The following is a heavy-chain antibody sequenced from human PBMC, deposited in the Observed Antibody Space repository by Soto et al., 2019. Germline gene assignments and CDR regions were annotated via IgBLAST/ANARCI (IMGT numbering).Heavy chain of an antibody. D-gene: IGHD2-15*01. CDR2: ISSSSSTI. CDR3: AREALLNWFDP. V-gene: IGHV3-48*01. Sequence: PGGSLRLSCAASGFTFSSHSMNWVRQAPGKGLEWVSYISSSSSTIYYADSVKGRFTISRDNAKNSLYLQMNSLRAEDTAVYYCAREALLNWFDPWGQGTLVTVSS. J-gene: IGHJ5*02. CDR1: GFTFSSHS.